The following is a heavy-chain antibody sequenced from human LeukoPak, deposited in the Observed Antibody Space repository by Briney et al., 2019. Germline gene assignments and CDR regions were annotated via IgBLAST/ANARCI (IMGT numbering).Heavy chain of an antibody. Sequence: QPGGSLRLSCAASGFTFSSYAMSWVRQAPGKGLEWVSAISGSGGNSYYADSVKGRFTISRDNSKNTLYLQMNSLRAEDTAVYYCARVVGQSEAMKPYCSGGSCYPIDYWGQGTLVTVSS. CDR2: ISGSGGNS. V-gene: IGHV3-23*01. CDR1: GFTFSSYA. CDR3: ARVVGQSEAMKPYCSGGSCYPIDY. D-gene: IGHD2-15*01. J-gene: IGHJ4*02.